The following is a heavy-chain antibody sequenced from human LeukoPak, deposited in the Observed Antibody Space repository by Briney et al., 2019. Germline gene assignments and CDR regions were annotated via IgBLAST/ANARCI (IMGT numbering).Heavy chain of an antibody. Sequence: KPSETLSLTCTVSGGSISNYYWSWTRQPPGKGLEWIGYIYHSGSTNYNPSLKTRVTISVDTSKNQFSLRLSSVTAADTAVYYCARAGSWIGSLSLWGRGTLVTVSS. V-gene: IGHV4-59*01. CDR2: IYHSGST. D-gene: IGHD2-15*01. CDR1: GGSISNYY. J-gene: IGHJ2*01. CDR3: ARAGSWIGSLSL.